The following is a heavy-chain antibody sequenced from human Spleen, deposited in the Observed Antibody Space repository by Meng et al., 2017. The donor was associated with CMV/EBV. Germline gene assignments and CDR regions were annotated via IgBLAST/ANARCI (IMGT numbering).Heavy chain of an antibody. J-gene: IGHJ5*02. V-gene: IGHV1-18*01. CDR2: ISAYNGNT. CDR3: ARSIAAAGTAGNWFDP. D-gene: IGHD6-13*01. Sequence: VQLVQSGAGVKKPGASGKFSCKASGYTFTSYGISWVRQAPGQGLEWMGWISAYNGNTNYAQKLQGRVTMTTDTSTSTAYMELRSLRSDDTAVYYCARSIAAAGTAGNWFDPWGQGTLVTVSS. CDR1: GYTFTSYG.